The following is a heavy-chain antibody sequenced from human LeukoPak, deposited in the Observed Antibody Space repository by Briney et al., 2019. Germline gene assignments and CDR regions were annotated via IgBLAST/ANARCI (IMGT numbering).Heavy chain of an antibody. V-gene: IGHV3-33*01. D-gene: IGHD3-16*01. CDR3: ARDWGSVYGMPDY. CDR1: GFTFSTYV. Sequence: PGRSLRLSCAASGFTFSTYVMHWVRQAPGKGLDWVAIIWHDGTNKYYADSVKGRFTISRDNSKNTLYLQMNSLRAEDTAVYYCARDWGSVYGMPDYWGQGTLVTVSS. CDR2: IWHDGTNK. J-gene: IGHJ4*02.